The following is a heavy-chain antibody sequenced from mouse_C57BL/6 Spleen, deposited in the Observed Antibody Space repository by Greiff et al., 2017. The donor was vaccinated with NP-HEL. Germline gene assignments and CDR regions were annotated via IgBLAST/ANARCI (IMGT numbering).Heavy chain of an antibody. CDR1: GFTFSSYS. CDR3: AGDGSTKVDLYYAMED. Sequence: EVMLVESGGGLVKPGGSLKLSCAASGFTFSSYSMSWVRQTPEKRLEWVATISDGGSYTSYPDNVKGRFTVSRDNAKNNLYLQMSNLKAEDTAMYYSAGDGSTKVDLYYAMEDWGTVASVTVA. V-gene: IGHV5-4*01. D-gene: IGHD1-1*02. J-gene: IGHJ4*01. CDR2: ISDGGSYT.